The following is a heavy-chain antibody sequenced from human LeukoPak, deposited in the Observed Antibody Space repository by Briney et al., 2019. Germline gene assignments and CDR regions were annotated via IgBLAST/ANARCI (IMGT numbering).Heavy chain of an antibody. J-gene: IGHJ4*02. Sequence: GGSLRLSCAASGFTVSSNYMSWVRQAPGKGLEWVSVIYSGGSTYYADSVKGRFTISRDNSKNTLYLQMNSLRAEDTAVYYCARIGSSGYYYSPHHYWGQGTLVTVSS. CDR2: IYSGGST. CDR1: GFTVSSNY. V-gene: IGHV3-66*01. D-gene: IGHD3-22*01. CDR3: ARIGSSGYYYSPHHY.